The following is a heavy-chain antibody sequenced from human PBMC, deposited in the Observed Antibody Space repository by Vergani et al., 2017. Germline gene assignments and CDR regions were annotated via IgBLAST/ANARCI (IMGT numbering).Heavy chain of an antibody. V-gene: IGHV3-30*18. J-gene: IGHJ4*02. Sequence: QVQLVESGGGVVQPGRSLRLSCAASGFTFSSYGMHWVRQAPGKGLEWVAVISYDGSNKYYADSVKGRFTISRDNSKNRLYLQMNSLRAEDTAVYYCAKGSSIAAHTFDYWGQGTLVTVSS. D-gene: IGHD6-6*01. CDR1: GFTFSSYG. CDR2: ISYDGSNK. CDR3: AKGSSIAAHTFDY.